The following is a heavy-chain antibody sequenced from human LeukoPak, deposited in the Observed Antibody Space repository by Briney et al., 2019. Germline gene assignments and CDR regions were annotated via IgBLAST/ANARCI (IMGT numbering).Heavy chain of an antibody. CDR3: ARGSSGWHYFDY. CDR1: GFTFSSYA. V-gene: IGHV3-30*04. Sequence: GGSLRLSCAVSGFTFSSYAMHWVRQAPGKGLEWVAVISYDGSNKYYADSVKGRFTISRDNSKNTLYLQMNSLRAEDTAVYYCARGSSGWHYFDYWGQGTLVTVSS. J-gene: IGHJ4*02. CDR2: ISYDGSNK. D-gene: IGHD6-19*01.